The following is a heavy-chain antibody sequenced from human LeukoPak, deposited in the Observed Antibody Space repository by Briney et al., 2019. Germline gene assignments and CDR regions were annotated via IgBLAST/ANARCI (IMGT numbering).Heavy chain of an antibody. CDR3: AREGGLQHHLHY. V-gene: IGHV4-39*07. J-gene: IGHJ4*02. D-gene: IGHD4-11*01. CDR2: IYYSGST. CDR1: GGSISSSSYY. Sequence: SETLSLTCTVSGGSISSSSYYWGWIRQPPGKGLEWIGSIYYSGSTYYNPSLKSRVTISVDTSKNQFSLKLSSVTAADTAVYYCAREGGLQHHLHYWGQGTLVNVSS.